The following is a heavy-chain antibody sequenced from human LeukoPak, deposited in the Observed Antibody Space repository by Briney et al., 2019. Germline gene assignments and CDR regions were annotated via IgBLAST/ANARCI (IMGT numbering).Heavy chain of an antibody. Sequence: GGSLRLSCAASGFNVGNNFMTWVRQAPGKGLEWVANTNQDGSGECYVDSVRGRFTISRDNAKNSLYLQMSSLRAEDTAVYYCAKDRGRYYDSNGYYWGYYFDSWGQGILVTVST. CDR2: TNQDGSGE. V-gene: IGHV3-7*03. CDR3: AKDRGRYYDSNGYYWGYYFDS. CDR1: GFNVGNNF. J-gene: IGHJ4*02. D-gene: IGHD3-22*01.